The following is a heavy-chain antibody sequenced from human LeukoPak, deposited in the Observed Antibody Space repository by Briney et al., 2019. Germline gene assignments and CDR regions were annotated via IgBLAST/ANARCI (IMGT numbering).Heavy chain of an antibody. J-gene: IGHJ4*02. D-gene: IGHD3-10*01. CDR2: IIPIFGTA. V-gene: IGHV1-69*06. CDR3: ALRRFGELFD. Sequence: ASVKVSCKASGGTFSSYAISWVRQAPGRGLEWMGGIIPIFGTANYAQKFQGRVTITADKSTSTAYMELSSLRSEDTAVYYCALRRFGELFDWGQGTLVTVSS. CDR1: GGTFSSYA.